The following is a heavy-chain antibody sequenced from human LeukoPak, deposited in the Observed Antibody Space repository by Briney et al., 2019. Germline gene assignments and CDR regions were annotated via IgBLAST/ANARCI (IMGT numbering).Heavy chain of an antibody. D-gene: IGHD3-9*01. CDR2: ISSDGNTQ. J-gene: IGHJ4*01. CDR1: GFTFTDYA. V-gene: IGHV3-30*04. Sequence: GGSLRLSCVASGFTFTDYAFNWVRQTPGKGMEWVAIISSDGNTQSYADPLKGRFTISRDNFRDTVFLELTTLRPEDTGLYYCVRDLTSGVRFDFWGPGTLVTVSS. CDR3: VRDLTSGVRFDF.